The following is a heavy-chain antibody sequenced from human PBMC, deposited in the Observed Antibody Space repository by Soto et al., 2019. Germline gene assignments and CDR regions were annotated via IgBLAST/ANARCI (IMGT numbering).Heavy chain of an antibody. J-gene: IGHJ3*02. V-gene: IGHV3-23*01. D-gene: IGHD6-19*01. CDR1: GFTFSSYA. CDR2: ISGSGGST. Sequence: EVQLLESGGGLVQPGGSLRLSCAASGFTFSSYAMSWARRAPGKGLEWVSVISGSGGSTYYADSVKGRFTISRDNSKNTLYVQMNGLGAEDTAVYYCAKEGGTSGWLPGAFDMWGRGTMVTVS. CDR3: AKEGGTSGWLPGAFDM.